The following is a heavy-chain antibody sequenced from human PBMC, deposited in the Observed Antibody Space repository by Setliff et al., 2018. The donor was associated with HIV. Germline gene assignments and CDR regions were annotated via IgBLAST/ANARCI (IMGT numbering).Heavy chain of an antibody. CDR1: GDAVSPYY. Sequence: PSETLSLTCNVSGDAVSPYYWSWIRQPPGKGLEWIGYFANDGSTNYNPPLKSRVTISLDTSKNEVSLKLTSVTAADTAMYYCARERSLGDYPWGSYRTIDYWGQGALVTVSS. CDR2: FANDGST. J-gene: IGHJ4*02. D-gene: IGHD3-16*02. CDR3: ARERSLGDYPWGSYRTIDY. V-gene: IGHV4-4*08.